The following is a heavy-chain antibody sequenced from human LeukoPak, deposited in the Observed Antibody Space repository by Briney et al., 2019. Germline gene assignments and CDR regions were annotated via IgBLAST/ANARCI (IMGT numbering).Heavy chain of an antibody. D-gene: IGHD2-15*01. CDR1: GGTFSSYA. V-gene: IGHV1-69*06. Sequence: GSSVKVSCKASGGTFSSYAISWVRQAPGQGLEWMGGIIPIFGTANYAQKFQGRVTITADKSTITAYMELSSLRSEDTAVYYCARDCSGGSCYPYYYYGMDVWGKGTTVTVSS. CDR2: IIPIFGTA. CDR3: ARDCSGGSCYPYYYYGMDV. J-gene: IGHJ6*04.